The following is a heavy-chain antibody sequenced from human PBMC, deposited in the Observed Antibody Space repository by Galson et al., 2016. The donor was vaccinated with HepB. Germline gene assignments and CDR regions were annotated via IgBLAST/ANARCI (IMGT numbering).Heavy chain of an antibody. J-gene: IGHJ4*02. Sequence: SETLSLTCTVSGGSISSFYWNWIRQPAGKGLEWIGRINSSGSTSYNPSLKSRVTMSFDTSKNQFSLKLSSVTAADTAVYFCASGRSDWMHDWTYFNYWGQGTLVTVSS. CDR3: ASGRSDWMHDWTYFNY. CDR2: INSSGST. D-gene: IGHD3-9*01. V-gene: IGHV4-4*07. CDR1: GGSISSFY.